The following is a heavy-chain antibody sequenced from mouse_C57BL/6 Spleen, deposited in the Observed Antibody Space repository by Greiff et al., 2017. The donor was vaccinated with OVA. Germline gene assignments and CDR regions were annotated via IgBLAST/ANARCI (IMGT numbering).Heavy chain of an antibody. D-gene: IGHD1-1*01. CDR2: INPNNGGT. V-gene: IGHV1-18*01. CDR3: ARKFGIYGGSSFYAMDY. Sequence: VQLQQSGPELVKPGASVKIPCKASGYTFTDYNMDWVKQSHGKSLEWIGDINPNNGGTIYNQKFKGKATLTVDKSSSTAYMELRSLTSEDTAVYYCARKFGIYGGSSFYAMDYWGQGTSVTVSS. J-gene: IGHJ4*01. CDR1: GYTFTDYN.